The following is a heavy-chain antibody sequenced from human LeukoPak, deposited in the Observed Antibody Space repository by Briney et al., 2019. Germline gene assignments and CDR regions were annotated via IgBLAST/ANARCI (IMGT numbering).Heavy chain of an antibody. V-gene: IGHV3-30-3*01. CDR2: ISYDGSNK. D-gene: IGHD3-3*01. J-gene: IGHJ6*02. Sequence: PGGSLRLSCAASGFTFSSYAMHWVRQAPGKGLEWVAVISYDGSNKYYADSVKGRFTISRDNAKNSLYLQMNSLRAEDTAVYYCARDAGDFWSGYPFYYYYYGMDVWGQGTTVTVSS. CDR3: ARDAGDFWSGYPFYYYYYGMDV. CDR1: GFTFSSYA.